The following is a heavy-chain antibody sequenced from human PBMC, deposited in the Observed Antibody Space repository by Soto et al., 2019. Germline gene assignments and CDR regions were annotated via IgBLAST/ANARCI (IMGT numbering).Heavy chain of an antibody. V-gene: IGHV3-66*01. CDR3: ARDRGYR. D-gene: IGHD5-12*01. Sequence: EVQLVESGGGLVQPGGSLRLSCAASGFSVGDNYMKWVRQAPGKGLEWVSLIYSGGSTFYADSGKGRFTSSRDNSKNTLFLQMNNLRVDDTAVYYCARDRGYRWGQGTMVTVSA. CDR2: IYSGGST. J-gene: IGHJ3*01. CDR1: GFSVGDNY.